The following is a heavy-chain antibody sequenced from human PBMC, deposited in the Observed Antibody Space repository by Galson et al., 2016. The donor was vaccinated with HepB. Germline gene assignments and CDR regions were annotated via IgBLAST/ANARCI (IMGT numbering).Heavy chain of an antibody. D-gene: IGHD3-3*01. Sequence: SLRLSCAASGFTFRSYWMSWVRQAPGKGLQWVANVNQDETEKYYLDSVKGRFTISRDNVKNSLFLQMNSVRAEDTALYYCVKDKKQRKIFGMERRGHYNGMDVWGQGTTVTVSS. V-gene: IGHV3-7*03. CDR3: VKDKKQRKIFGMERRGHYNGMDV. CDR1: GFTFRSYW. CDR2: VNQDETEK. J-gene: IGHJ6*02.